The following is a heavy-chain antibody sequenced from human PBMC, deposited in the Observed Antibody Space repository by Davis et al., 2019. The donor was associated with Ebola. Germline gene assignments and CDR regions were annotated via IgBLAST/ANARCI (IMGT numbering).Heavy chain of an antibody. J-gene: IGHJ4*02. Sequence: GESLKIPCKGSGYSFPDYWIAWVRQMPGKGLECMGVIYPGDSDTRYSPSFQGQVTFSVDKSINSVFLHWSSLKASDTAMYYCARRGLAGSSIDSWGQGTLVTVSS. CDR1: GYSFPDYW. V-gene: IGHV5-51*01. CDR3: ARRGLAGSSIDS. CDR2: IYPGDSDT. D-gene: IGHD3-16*01.